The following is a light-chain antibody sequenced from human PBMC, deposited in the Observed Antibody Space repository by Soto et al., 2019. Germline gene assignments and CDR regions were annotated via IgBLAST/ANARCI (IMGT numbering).Light chain of an antibody. J-gene: IGKJ2*01. Sequence: DIVMTQSPDSLAVSLGERATINCKSSQSVLYSSNNKNYLAWYQQKPGQPPKLLIYWASTRESGVPDRFSGSGSGTDLTLNISSLQAEDVAVYYCQQYYSTPPTFGQGTKLEIK. CDR3: QQYYSTPPT. V-gene: IGKV4-1*01. CDR2: WAS. CDR1: QSVLYSSNNKNY.